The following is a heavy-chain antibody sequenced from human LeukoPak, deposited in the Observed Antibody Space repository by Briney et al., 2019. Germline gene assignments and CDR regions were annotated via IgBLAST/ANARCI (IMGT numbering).Heavy chain of an antibody. CDR1: GFTFSSYA. V-gene: IGHV3-23*01. Sequence: GGSLRLSCAASGFTFSSYAMSWVRQAPGKGREWVSAISGSGGSTYYADCVKGRFTMSRDNSKNTLYLQMNSLRAEDTAVYYCATRQWLSSVDDYWGQGTLVTVSS. CDR2: ISGSGGST. J-gene: IGHJ4*02. CDR3: ATRQWLSSVDDY. D-gene: IGHD3-22*01.